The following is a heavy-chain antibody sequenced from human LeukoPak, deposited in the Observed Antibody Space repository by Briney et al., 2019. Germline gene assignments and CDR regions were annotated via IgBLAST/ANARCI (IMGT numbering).Heavy chain of an antibody. CDR1: GGSISSSSYY. Sequence: PSETLPLTCTVSGGSISSSSYYWGWIRQPPGKGLEWIGSIYYSGSTYYNPSLKSRVTISVDTSKNQFSLKLSSVTAADTAVYYCARQLDYYDSSGYYYDYWGQGTLVTVSS. J-gene: IGHJ4*02. CDR3: ARQLDYYDSSGYYYDY. CDR2: IYYSGST. D-gene: IGHD3-22*01. V-gene: IGHV4-39*01.